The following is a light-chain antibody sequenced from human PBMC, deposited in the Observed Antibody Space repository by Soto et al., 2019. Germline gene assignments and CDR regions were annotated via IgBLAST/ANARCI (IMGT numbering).Light chain of an antibody. V-gene: IGKV3-20*01. CDR3: HHYET. CDR1: QSVSRSY. J-gene: IGKJ1*01. CDR2: GAS. Sequence: EVGMTQSPATLSVSPGEGVTLSCRASQSVSRSYLGWYQQKPGQAPRLLMYGASIRAAGVPDRFSGSGSGTEFTLTISRLEPEDFTVYYCHHYETFGQGTKVDIK.